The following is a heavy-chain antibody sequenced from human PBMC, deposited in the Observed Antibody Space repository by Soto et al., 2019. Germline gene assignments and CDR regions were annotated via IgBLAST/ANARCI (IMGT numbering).Heavy chain of an antibody. CDR2: MNPNSGNT. CDR1: GYTFTSYD. J-gene: IGHJ6*02. V-gene: IGHV1-8*01. Sequence: ASVKVSCKASGYTFTSYDINWVRQATGQGLEWMGWMNPNSGNTGYAQKFQGRVTMARNTSISTAYMELSSLRSEDTAVYYCARVRARWLQSAKYCGMDVWGQGTTVTVSS. D-gene: IGHD5-12*01. CDR3: ARVRARWLQSAKYCGMDV.